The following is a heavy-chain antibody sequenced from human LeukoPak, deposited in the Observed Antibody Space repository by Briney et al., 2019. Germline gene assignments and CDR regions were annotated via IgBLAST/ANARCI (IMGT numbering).Heavy chain of an antibody. D-gene: IGHD2-15*01. J-gene: IGHJ3*02. Sequence: GGSLRLSCAASGFTFSSYAMHWVRQAPGKGLEWVAVISYDGSNKYYVDSVKGRFTISRDNSKNTLYLQMNSLRAEDTAVYYCAREFRYCSGGSCPRKPGSAFDIWGQGTMVTVSS. CDR1: GFTFSSYA. CDR2: ISYDGSNK. CDR3: AREFRYCSGGSCPRKPGSAFDI. V-gene: IGHV3-30*04.